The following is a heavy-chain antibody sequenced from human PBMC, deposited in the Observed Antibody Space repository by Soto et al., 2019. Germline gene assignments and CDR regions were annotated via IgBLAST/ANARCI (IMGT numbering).Heavy chain of an antibody. CDR2: ISGSGGSP. V-gene: IGHV3-23*01. J-gene: IGHJ4*02. CDR1: GFTFSSYA. CDR3: AKGSIRAYYDS. Sequence: GGSLRLSCAASGFTFSSYAMSWVRQAPGKGPEWVSAISGSGGSPVYADSVKGRFTISRDNSRNTLHLQINSLRAEDTAIYYCAKGSIRAYYDSWGLGTLVTVSS.